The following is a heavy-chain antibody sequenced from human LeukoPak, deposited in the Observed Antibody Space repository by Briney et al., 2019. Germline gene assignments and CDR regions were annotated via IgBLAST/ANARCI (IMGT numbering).Heavy chain of an antibody. CDR3: AGALRWLAHDL. CDR1: GGSISSSSYY. D-gene: IGHD4-23*01. V-gene: IGHV4-39*01. CDR2: IYYSGST. Sequence: SETLSLTCTVSGGSISSSSYYWGWIRQPPGKGLEWIGSIYYSGSTYYNPSLKSRVTISVDTSKNQFSLKLSSVTAADTAVYYCAGALRWLAHDLWGQGTLVTVSS. J-gene: IGHJ5*02.